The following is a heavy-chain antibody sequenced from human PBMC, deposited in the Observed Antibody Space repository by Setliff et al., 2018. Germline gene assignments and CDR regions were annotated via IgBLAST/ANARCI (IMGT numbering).Heavy chain of an antibody. J-gene: IGHJ4*02. CDR2: INRDGSNI. CDR1: GFTFSNYW. V-gene: IGHV3-74*01. Sequence: PGGSLRLSCAASGFTFSNYWMHWARQAPGKGLVWVSHINRDGSNIRYADSVKGRFTISRDIAKNTLYLQINSLRAEDTAVYYCARDGGEYWGQGTLVTVSS. D-gene: IGHD3-16*01. CDR3: ARDGGEY.